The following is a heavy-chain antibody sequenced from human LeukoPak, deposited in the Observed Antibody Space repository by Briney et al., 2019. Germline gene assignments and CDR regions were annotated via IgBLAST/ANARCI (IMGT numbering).Heavy chain of an antibody. CDR1: GFTFSSYG. Sequence: PGRSLRLSCAASGFTFSSYGMHWVRQAPGKGLEWVAVIWYDGSNKYYADSVKGRFTISRDNSKNTLYLQMNSLRAEDTAVYYCARGGSEQLVFDYYYGMDVWGQGTTVTVSS. V-gene: IGHV3-33*01. J-gene: IGHJ6*02. D-gene: IGHD6-6*01. CDR2: IWYDGSNK. CDR3: ARGGSEQLVFDYYYGMDV.